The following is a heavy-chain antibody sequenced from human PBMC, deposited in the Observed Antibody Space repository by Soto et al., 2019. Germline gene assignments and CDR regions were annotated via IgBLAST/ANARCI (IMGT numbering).Heavy chain of an antibody. D-gene: IGHD3-16*01. CDR2: TNQDETEI. V-gene: IGHV3-7*01. Sequence: PGGSLRLSCAASGFTFSSYYMSWVRQAPGKGLEWVATTNQDETEIYYVDSVKGRFTISRDNAQSLLSLQLNSLRGDDTAVYFCARLIGGVTTYDYWGLGTLVTVSS. CDR1: GFTFSSYY. J-gene: IGHJ4*02. CDR3: ARLIGGVTTYDY.